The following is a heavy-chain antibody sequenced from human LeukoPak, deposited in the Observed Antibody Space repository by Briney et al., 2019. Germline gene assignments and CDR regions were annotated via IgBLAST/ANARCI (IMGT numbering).Heavy chain of an antibody. Sequence: PSETLSLTCTVSGGSISSYYWSWIRRPPGKGLEWIGYIYYSGYTNYNPSLRSRVTISVDTSKNQFSLKLSSVTAADTAVYYCARVGYDFWSGPDYWGQGTLVTVSS. J-gene: IGHJ4*02. V-gene: IGHV4-59*01. CDR1: GGSISSYY. D-gene: IGHD3-3*01. CDR2: IYYSGYT. CDR3: ARVGYDFWSGPDY.